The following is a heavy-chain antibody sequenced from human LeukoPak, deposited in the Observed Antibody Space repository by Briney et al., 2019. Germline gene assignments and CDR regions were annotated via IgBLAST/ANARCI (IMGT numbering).Heavy chain of an antibody. CDR3: AREVSRWPYYFDY. CDR2: IYYSGST. D-gene: IGHD4-23*01. CDR1: GGSVSSGSYY. J-gene: IGHJ4*02. Sequence: SETLSLTCTVSGGSVSSGSYYWSWIRQPPGKGLEWIGYIYYSGSTYYNPSLKSRVTISVDTSKNQFSLKLSSVTAADTAVYYCAREVSRWPYYFDYWGQGTLVTVFS. V-gene: IGHV4-61*01.